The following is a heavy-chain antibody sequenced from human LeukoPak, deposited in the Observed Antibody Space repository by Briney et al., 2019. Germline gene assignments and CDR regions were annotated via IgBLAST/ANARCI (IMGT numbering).Heavy chain of an antibody. V-gene: IGHV3-48*01. J-gene: IGHJ4*02. CDR3: ARGWIGPLVRLQLFDY. CDR1: GFTFRTYS. D-gene: IGHD1-1*01. CDR2: ISRSSSTI. Sequence: PGGSLRLSCAASGFTFRTYSVNWVRQAPGKGLEWVSYISRSSSTIYYADSVKGRFTISRDNAKNSLDLLMNSLRAEDTAVYYCARGWIGPLVRLQLFDYWGQGTVVTVSS.